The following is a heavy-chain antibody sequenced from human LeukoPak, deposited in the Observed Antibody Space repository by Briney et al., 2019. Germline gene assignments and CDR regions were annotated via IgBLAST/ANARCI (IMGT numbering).Heavy chain of an antibody. D-gene: IGHD6-19*01. CDR3: ARGGYSSGQVDY. CDR1: GGSISSYY. CDR2: IYYSGST. Sequence: PSETLSLTCTVSGGSISSYYWSRIRQPPGKGLEWIGYIYYSGSTNYNPSLKSRVTISVDTSKNQFSLKLSSVTAADTAVYYCARGGYSSGQVDYWGQGTLVTVSS. J-gene: IGHJ4*02. V-gene: IGHV4-59*01.